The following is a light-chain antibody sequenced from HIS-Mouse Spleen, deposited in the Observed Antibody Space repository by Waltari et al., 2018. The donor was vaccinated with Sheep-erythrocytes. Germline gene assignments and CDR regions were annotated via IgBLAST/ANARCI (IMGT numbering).Light chain of an antibody. CDR3: QSYDSSLSGSV. CDR1: HLNIGAGYD. Sequence: QSVLTQPPSVSGAPGPRVTICSTGSHLNIGAGYDVHWYQQLPGTAPKLLIYGNSNRPSGVPDRFSGSKSGTSASLAITGLQAEDEADYYCQSYDSSLSGSVFGGGTKLTVL. J-gene: IGLJ3*02. CDR2: GNS. V-gene: IGLV1-40*01.